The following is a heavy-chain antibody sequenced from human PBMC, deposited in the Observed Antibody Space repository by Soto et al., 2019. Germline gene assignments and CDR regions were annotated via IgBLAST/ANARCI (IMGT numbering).Heavy chain of an antibody. Sequence: ASVKVSCKASGYTFTSCYMHWVRQAPGQGLEWMGIINPSGGSTSYAQKFQGRVTMTRDTSTSTVYMELSSLRSEDTAVYYCARAGAGYSYGYRGSSFDYWGQGTLVTVSS. CDR2: INPSGGST. V-gene: IGHV1-46*01. CDR3: ARAGAGYSYGYRGSSFDY. J-gene: IGHJ4*02. D-gene: IGHD5-18*01. CDR1: GYTFTSCY.